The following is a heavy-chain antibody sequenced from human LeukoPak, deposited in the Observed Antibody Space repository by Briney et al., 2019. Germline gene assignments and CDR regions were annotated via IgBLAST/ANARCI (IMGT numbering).Heavy chain of an antibody. J-gene: IGHJ4*02. CDR3: ACGYSSDYFDY. D-gene: IGHD5-18*01. Sequence: SSETLSLTCTVSGGSISSYYWSWIRQPPGKGLEWIGYIYYGGSTNYNPSLKSRVTISVDTSKNQFSLKLSSVTAADTAVYYCACGYSSDYFDYWGQGTLVTVSS. V-gene: IGHV4-59*08. CDR1: GGSISSYY. CDR2: IYYGGST.